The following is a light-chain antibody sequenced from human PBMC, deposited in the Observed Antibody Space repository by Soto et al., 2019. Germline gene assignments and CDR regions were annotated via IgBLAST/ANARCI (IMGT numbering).Light chain of an antibody. CDR3: QQYYDTPWT. CDR2: WAS. J-gene: IGKJ1*01. Sequence: DIVMAQSPDSLAVSLGERATINCKSSQSVLYSPNNKSYLAWYQQKPGQPPKLLIYWASTRDSGVPDRFSGSGSGTDFTLTISSLQAEDVAVYYCQQYYDTPWTFGQGTKVEIK. V-gene: IGKV4-1*01. CDR1: QSVLYSPNNKSY.